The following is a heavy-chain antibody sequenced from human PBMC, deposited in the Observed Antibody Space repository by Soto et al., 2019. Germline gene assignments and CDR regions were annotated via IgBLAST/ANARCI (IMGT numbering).Heavy chain of an antibody. CDR2: FDPEDGET. Sequence: ASVKVSCKVSGYTLTELSMHWVRQAPGKGLEWMGGFDPEDGETIYAQKFQGRVTMTEDTSTDTAYMELSSLRSEDTAVYYCASMGFSSSWYYYGMYVWGRRTTVTVAS. V-gene: IGHV1-24*01. CDR1: GYTLTELS. D-gene: IGHD6-13*01. CDR3: ASMGFSSSWYYYGMYV. J-gene: IGHJ6*02.